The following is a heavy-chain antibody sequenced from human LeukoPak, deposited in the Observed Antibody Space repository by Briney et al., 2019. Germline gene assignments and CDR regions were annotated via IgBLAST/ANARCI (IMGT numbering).Heavy chain of an antibody. CDR1: GGSISSGDYY. V-gene: IGHV4-30-4*08. J-gene: IGHJ6*04. CDR2: IYYSGST. D-gene: IGHD3-3*01. CDR3: ARSRFGVAKSGMDV. Sequence: PSQTLSLTCTVSGGSISSGDYYWSWIRQPPGKGLEWIGYIYYSGSTYYNPSLKSRVTISVDTSKNQFSLKLSSVTAADTAVYYCARSRFGVAKSGMDVWAKGPRSPSPQ.